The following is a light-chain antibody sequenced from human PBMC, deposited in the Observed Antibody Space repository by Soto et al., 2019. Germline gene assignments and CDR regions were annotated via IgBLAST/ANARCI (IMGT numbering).Light chain of an antibody. Sequence: EIVLTQSPATLSLSPGERATLSCRASQSVRGSLAWFQHKPGQAPRLLIYDASNRATGIPPRFSGSGSGTDFPLTISSLEPEDFGIYFGQHRSNWPLTFGPGPKWISN. CDR3: QHRSNWPLT. V-gene: IGKV3-11*01. CDR1: QSVRGS. J-gene: IGKJ3*01. CDR2: DAS.